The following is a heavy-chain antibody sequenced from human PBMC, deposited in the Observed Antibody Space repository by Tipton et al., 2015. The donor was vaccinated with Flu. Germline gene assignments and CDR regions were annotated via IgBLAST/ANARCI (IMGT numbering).Heavy chain of an antibody. CDR3: ARLSPYDGTTYPRYFQH. D-gene: IGHD1-7*01. Sequence: TLSLTCTVSGDSMTKYFWNWIRQPPGNGLEWIGYISYDGDTNYNPSLKSRVTISVDTSKNQFSLSLSSVTAADTAVYYCARLSPYDGTTYPRYFQHWGQGTQVTVSS. V-gene: IGHV4-59*01. CDR2: ISYDGDT. CDR1: GDSMTKYF. J-gene: IGHJ1*01.